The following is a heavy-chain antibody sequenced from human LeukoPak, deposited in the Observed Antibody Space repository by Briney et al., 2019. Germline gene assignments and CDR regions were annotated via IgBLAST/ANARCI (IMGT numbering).Heavy chain of an antibody. J-gene: IGHJ5*02. D-gene: IGHD3-3*01. V-gene: IGHV4-59*01. CDR1: GGSISSYY. Sequence: SETLSLTCTVSGGSISSYYWGWIRQPPGKGLEWIGYIYYSGSTNYNPSLKSRVTISVDTSKNQFSLKLSSVTAADTAVYYCARGDYDFWSGYYSNWFDPWGQGTLVTVSS. CDR3: ARGDYDFWSGYYSNWFDP. CDR2: IYYSGST.